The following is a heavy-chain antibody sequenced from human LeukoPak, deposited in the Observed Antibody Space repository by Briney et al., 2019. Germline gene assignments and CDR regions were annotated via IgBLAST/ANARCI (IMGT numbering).Heavy chain of an antibody. Sequence: PGGCLRLSCAAFGFTFSSYEMNWVRQAPGKGLGWVSGIGGSGDRTYYAASVKGRFSISRDNSKNTMYLQMSSLRDEDTAVYYCVRDEWFGEYAYWGQGTLVTASS. D-gene: IGHD3-10*01. CDR2: IGGSGDRT. J-gene: IGHJ4*02. CDR3: VRDEWFGEYAY. V-gene: IGHV3-23*01. CDR1: GFTFSSYE.